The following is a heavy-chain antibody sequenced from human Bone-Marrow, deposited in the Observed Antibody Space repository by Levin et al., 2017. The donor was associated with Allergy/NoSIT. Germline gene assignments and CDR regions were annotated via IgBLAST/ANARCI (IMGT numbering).Heavy chain of an antibody. D-gene: IGHD6-19*01. J-gene: IGHJ4*02. CDR3: ARAGDSSAYYIDFDY. CDR2: TRNKANIYTT. V-gene: IGHV3-72*01. Sequence: GESLKISCAASGFSFNDHSMNWVRQAPGKGLEWVGRTRNKANIYTTEYAASVKGRFTISRDDSRSSLVLQMNSLQTEDTTVYYCARAGDSSAYYIDFDYWGQGTLVTVSS. CDR1: GFSFNDHS.